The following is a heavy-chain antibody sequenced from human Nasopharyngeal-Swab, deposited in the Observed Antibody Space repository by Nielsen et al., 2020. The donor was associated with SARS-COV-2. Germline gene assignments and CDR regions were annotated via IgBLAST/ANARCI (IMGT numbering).Heavy chain of an antibody. CDR2: IYYSGST. D-gene: IGHD5-12*01. J-gene: IGHJ4*02. CDR1: GGSISSSRYY. V-gene: IGHV4-39*01. Sequence: SDTLSLTCTVSGGSISSSRYYWGWIRQPPGKGLEWIGSIYYSGSTYYNPSLKSRVTISVNTSKNQFSLKLSSVTAADTAVYYCARWLPTPDYWGQGTLVTVSS. CDR3: ARWLPTPDY.